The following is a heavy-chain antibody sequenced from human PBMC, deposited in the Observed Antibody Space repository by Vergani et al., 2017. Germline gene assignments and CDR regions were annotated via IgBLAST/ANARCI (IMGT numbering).Heavy chain of an antibody. J-gene: IGHJ4*02. CDR3: AREGYCTNCVCFTLFDV. CDR2: IRHDGIT. Sequence: QAQLQQWGAGLLKPSETLSLTCAIYGGSFNDYWWTWIRQPPGKGLEWIGEIRHDGITHYSPSLKSRVTISIDTSTHQFSLNLRSVTAADTAVDYCAREGYCTNCVCFTLFDVWGQGSLVTVSS. CDR1: GGSFNDYW. D-gene: IGHD2-8*01. V-gene: IGHV4-34*01.